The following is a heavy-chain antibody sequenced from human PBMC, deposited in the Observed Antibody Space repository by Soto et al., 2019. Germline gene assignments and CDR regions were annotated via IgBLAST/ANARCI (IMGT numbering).Heavy chain of an antibody. D-gene: IGHD2-15*01. CDR2: IDPSDSYT. CDR1: GYSFTSYW. Sequence: PGESLKISCKGSGYSFTSYWISWVRQMPGKGLEWMGRIDPSDSYTNYSPSFQGHVTISADKSISTAYLQWSSLKASDTAMYYCARFCLVAAATTYWSYGLDAWGQGTTVTVSS. CDR3: ARFCLVAAATTYWSYGLDA. V-gene: IGHV5-10-1*01. J-gene: IGHJ6*02.